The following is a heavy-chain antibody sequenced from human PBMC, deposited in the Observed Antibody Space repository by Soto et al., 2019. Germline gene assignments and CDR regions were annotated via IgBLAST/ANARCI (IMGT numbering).Heavy chain of an antibody. CDR2: ISSSGSTI. Sequence: PGGSLRLSCAASGFTFSDYYMSWIRQAPGKGLEWVSYISSSGSTIYYADSVKGRFTISRDNAKNSLYLQMNSLRAEDTAAYYCARQRWGSSTSCYAGYWGQGTLVTVSS. J-gene: IGHJ4*02. D-gene: IGHD2-2*01. V-gene: IGHV3-11*01. CDR1: GFTFSDYY. CDR3: ARQRWGSSTSCYAGY.